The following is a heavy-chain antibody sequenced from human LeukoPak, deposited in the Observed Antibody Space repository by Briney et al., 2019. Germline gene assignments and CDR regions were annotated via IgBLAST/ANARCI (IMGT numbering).Heavy chain of an antibody. Sequence: GGSLRLSCAASGFTFSSYAMHWVRQAPGKGLEWVAVISYDGSNKYYADSVKGRFTISRDNSKNTLYLQMNSLRAEDTAVYYCAKDDDSSGYTGDAFDIWGQGTMVTVSS. CDR1: GFTFSSYA. CDR2: ISYDGSNK. V-gene: IGHV3-30-3*01. CDR3: AKDDDSSGYTGDAFDI. D-gene: IGHD3-22*01. J-gene: IGHJ3*02.